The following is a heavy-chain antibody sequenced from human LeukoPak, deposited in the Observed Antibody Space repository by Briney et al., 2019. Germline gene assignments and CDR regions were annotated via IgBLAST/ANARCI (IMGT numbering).Heavy chain of an antibody. CDR2: IYASGGT. Sequence: SETLSLTCTVSGGSISSYYWSWIRQPAGKGLEWIGRIYASGGTNYSPSLKSRVTMSVDTSKNQFSLRLSSVTAADTAVYYCARRDYSVAGSSGVYYFYGMDVWGQGTTVTVSS. V-gene: IGHV4-4*07. CDR3: ARRDYSVAGSSGVYYFYGMDV. D-gene: IGHD6-19*01. CDR1: GGSISSYY. J-gene: IGHJ6*02.